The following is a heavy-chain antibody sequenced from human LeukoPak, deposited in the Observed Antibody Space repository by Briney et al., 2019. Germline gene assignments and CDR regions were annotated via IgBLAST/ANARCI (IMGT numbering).Heavy chain of an antibody. V-gene: IGHV4-39*01. D-gene: IGHD5-18*01. CDR2: IYYSGST. CDR3: ARGRNRYSYNPPYGMDV. CDR1: GGSISSSSYY. J-gene: IGHJ6*02. Sequence: SETLSLTCTVSGGSISSSSYYWGWIRQPPGKGLEWIGSIYYSGSTYYNPSLKSRVTISVDTSKNQFSLKLSSVTAADTAVYYCARGRNRYSYNPPYGMDVWGQGTTVTVSS.